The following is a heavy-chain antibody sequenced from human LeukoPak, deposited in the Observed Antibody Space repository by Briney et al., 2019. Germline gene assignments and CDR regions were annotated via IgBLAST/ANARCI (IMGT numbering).Heavy chain of an antibody. CDR2: ISGSGGST. CDR1: GFTFSSYA. CDR3: AKAPPRYSSSWYRVDDY. V-gene: IGHV3-23*01. D-gene: IGHD6-13*01. Sequence: GGSLRLSCAASGFTFSSYAMSWVRQAPGKGLEWVSAISGSGGSTYYADSVKGRFTISRDNSKNTLYLQMNSLRAEDTAVYYCAKAPPRYSSSWYRVDDYWGQGTLVTVSS. J-gene: IGHJ4*02.